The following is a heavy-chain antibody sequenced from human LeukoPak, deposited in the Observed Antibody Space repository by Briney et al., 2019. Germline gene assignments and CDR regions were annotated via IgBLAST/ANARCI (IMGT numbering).Heavy chain of an antibody. Sequence: PGRSLRLSCAASGFTFSSYGMHWVRQAPDKGLEWVAVIWYDGSNKYYADSVKGRFTISRDNPKNTLYLQMNSLRAEDTAVYYCARDRSGMDVWGQGTTVTVSS. CDR3: ARDRSGMDV. CDR2: IWYDGSNK. J-gene: IGHJ6*02. V-gene: IGHV3-33*01. CDR1: GFTFSSYG.